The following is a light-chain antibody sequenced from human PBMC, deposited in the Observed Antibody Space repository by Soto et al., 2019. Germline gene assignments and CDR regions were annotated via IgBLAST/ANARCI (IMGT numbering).Light chain of an antibody. J-gene: IGKJ5*01. CDR3: MLGQQTPIT. V-gene: IGKV2-28*01. CDR1: QRLLHSSGNNY. CDR2: WGS. Sequence: DIVMTQSPLSLAVTPGEPASMSCRSSQRLLHSSGNNYLDWYVQKPGQSPQLLIYWGSYRASGVPDRFSGSGSGTDFTLKISRVDAEDVGLYYCMLGQQTPITFGQGTRLAIK.